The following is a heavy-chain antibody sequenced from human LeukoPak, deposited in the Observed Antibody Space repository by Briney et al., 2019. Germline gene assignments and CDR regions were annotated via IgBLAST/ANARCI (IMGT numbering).Heavy chain of an antibody. CDR3: AREDILTDGNWFDP. V-gene: IGHV4-34*01. J-gene: IGHJ5*02. CDR1: GGSFSGYY. CDR2: INHSGST. D-gene: IGHD3-9*01. Sequence: KPSETLSFTCAVYGGSFSGYYWSWIRQPPGKGLEWIGEINHSGSTNYNPSLKSRVTISVDTSKNQFSLKLSSVTAADTAVYYCAREDILTDGNWFDPWGQGTLVTVSS.